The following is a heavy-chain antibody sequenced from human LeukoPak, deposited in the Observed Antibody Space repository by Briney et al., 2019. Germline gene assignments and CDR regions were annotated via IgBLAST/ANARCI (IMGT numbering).Heavy chain of an antibody. Sequence: PGGSLRLSCAASGFTFNNYAMSWVRQAPGKGLEWVSAISGSGGGTYYADSVKGRFTISRDNSKNTLYLQMNSLKTEDTAVYYCTTGWRGSFDYWGQGTLVTVSS. V-gene: IGHV3-23*01. CDR1: GFTFNNYA. J-gene: IGHJ4*02. CDR3: TTGWRGSFDY. CDR2: ISGSGGGT. D-gene: IGHD2-15*01.